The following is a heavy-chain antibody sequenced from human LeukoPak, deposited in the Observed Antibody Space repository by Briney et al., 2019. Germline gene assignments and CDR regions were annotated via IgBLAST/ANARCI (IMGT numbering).Heavy chain of an antibody. CDR2: INPNSAGT. CDR3: AREDCSGGSCYLSIQFGSGWFDP. Sequence: ASVKVSCKASGYTFTGYYMHWVRQAPGQGLEWMGWINPNSAGTNYAQKIQGRVTMTRDTSISTAYMELSRLRSDDTAVYYCAREDCSGGSCYLSIQFGSGWFDPWGQGTLVTVSS. D-gene: IGHD2-15*01. J-gene: IGHJ5*02. CDR1: GYTFTGYY. V-gene: IGHV1-2*02.